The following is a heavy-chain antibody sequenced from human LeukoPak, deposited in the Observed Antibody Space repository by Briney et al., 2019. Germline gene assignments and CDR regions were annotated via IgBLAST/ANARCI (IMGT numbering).Heavy chain of an antibody. V-gene: IGHV4-59*08. Sequence: PSETLSLTCTVSGGSISSYYWSWIRQPPGKGLEWIGYIYYSGSTNYNPSLKSRVTISVDTSKNQFSLKLSSVTAADTAVYYCARHEALPSGMDVWGQGTTVTVSS. CDR1: GGSISSYY. CDR3: ARHEALPSGMDV. CDR2: IYYSGST. J-gene: IGHJ6*02.